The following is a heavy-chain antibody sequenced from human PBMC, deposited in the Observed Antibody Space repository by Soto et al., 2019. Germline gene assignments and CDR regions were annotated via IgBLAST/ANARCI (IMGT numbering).Heavy chain of an antibody. CDR1: EFTFSNYA. CDR3: ARGPSYSDSYFDY. J-gene: IGHJ4*02. Sequence: GGSLRLSCAASEFTFSNYAMHWVRQPPGKGLQWLAVISYDGNNKYYADSVEGRFTISRDNSKNTVYLQMNTLRLEDTAVYYCARGPSYSDSYFDYWGQGTLVTVSS. V-gene: IGHV3-30*03. D-gene: IGHD4-17*01. CDR2: ISYDGNNK.